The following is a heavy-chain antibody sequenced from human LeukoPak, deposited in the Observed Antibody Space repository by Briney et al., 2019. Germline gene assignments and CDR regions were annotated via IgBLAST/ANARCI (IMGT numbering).Heavy chain of an antibody. CDR2: ISSSSSYT. V-gene: IGHV3-21*05. D-gene: IGHD2-2*01. J-gene: IGHJ4*02. Sequence: GGSLRLSCAASGFTFSSSAMSWVRQAPGKGLEWVSYISSSSSYTNYADSVKGRFTISRDNAKNSLYLQMNSLRAEDTAVYYCASLAMIQRPDYWGQGTLVTVSS. CDR3: ASLAMIQRPDY. CDR1: GFTFSSSA.